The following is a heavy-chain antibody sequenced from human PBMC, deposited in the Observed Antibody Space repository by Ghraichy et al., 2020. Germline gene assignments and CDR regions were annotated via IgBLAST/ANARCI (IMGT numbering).Heavy chain of an antibody. Sequence: AGSLRLSCSASGFTFSSYGIHWVRQAPGKGLEWVAFIRYDSSTEYYADSVKGRFTISRDNSKNTLFLQMNSLITEDTALYYCAKDLYNSGWYPTCFDYWGQGTLVTVSS. CDR3: AKDLYNSGWYPTCFDY. V-gene: IGHV3-30*02. J-gene: IGHJ4*02. CDR2: IRYDSSTE. CDR1: GFTFSSYG. D-gene: IGHD6-19*01.